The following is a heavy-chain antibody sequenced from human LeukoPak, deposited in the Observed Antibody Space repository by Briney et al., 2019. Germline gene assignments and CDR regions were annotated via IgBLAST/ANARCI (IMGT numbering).Heavy chain of an antibody. CDR2: ISSSGTNI. J-gene: IGHJ5*02. CDR1: GFALRSYE. CDR3: ARVPRRDLFDP. Sequence: PGGSLRLSCAASGFALRSYEMNWVRQAPGKGLEWVSYISSSGTNIYYADSVKGRFTISRDNAKNSLYLQMSSLRAEDTAVYYCARVPRRDLFDPWGQGTLVTVSS. V-gene: IGHV3-48*03.